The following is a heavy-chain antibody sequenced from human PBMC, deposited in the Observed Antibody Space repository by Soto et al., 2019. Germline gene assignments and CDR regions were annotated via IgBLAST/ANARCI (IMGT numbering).Heavy chain of an antibody. Sequence: SLRLSCAASGFTFSNYAMHWVRQAPGKGLEWVAVISYDGSNKYYADSVKGRFTISRDNSKNTLYLQMNSLRAEDTAVYYCAKDEGDYDILTGYWGQGTLVTVSS. D-gene: IGHD3-9*01. CDR1: GFTFSNYA. CDR3: AKDEGDYDILTGY. CDR2: ISYDGSNK. V-gene: IGHV3-30*18. J-gene: IGHJ4*02.